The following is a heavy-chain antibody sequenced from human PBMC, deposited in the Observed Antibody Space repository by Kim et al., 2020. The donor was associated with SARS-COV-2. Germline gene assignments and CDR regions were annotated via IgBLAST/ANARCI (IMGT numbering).Heavy chain of an antibody. Sequence: ASVKVSCKASGYTFTSYAMNWVRQAPGQGLEWMGCINTNTGNPTYAQGFTGRFVFSLDTSVSTAYLQISSLKAEDTAVYYCAVLLWFGELSQYGMDVWGQGTTVTVSS. CDR1: GYTFTSYA. V-gene: IGHV7-4-1*02. J-gene: IGHJ6*02. CDR3: AVLLWFGELSQYGMDV. CDR2: INTNTGNP. D-gene: IGHD3-10*01.